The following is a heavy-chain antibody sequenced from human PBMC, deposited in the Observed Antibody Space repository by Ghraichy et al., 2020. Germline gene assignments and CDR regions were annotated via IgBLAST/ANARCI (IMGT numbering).Heavy chain of an antibody. CDR1: GFTFSNAW. Sequence: GGSLRLSCAASGFTFSNAWMSWVRQAPGKGLEWVGRIKSKTDGGTTDYAAPVKGRFTISRDDSKNTLYLQMNSLKTEDTAVYYCTTDGLIAAYGSGSYYNVYYYGMDVWGQGTTVTVSS. J-gene: IGHJ6*02. D-gene: IGHD3-10*01. V-gene: IGHV3-15*01. CDR3: TTDGLIAAYGSGSYYNVYYYGMDV. CDR2: IKSKTDGGTT.